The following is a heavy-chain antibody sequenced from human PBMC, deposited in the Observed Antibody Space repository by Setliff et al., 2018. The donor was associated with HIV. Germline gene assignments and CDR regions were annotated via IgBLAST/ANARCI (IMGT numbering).Heavy chain of an antibody. Sequence: GASVKVSCKASGYIFSNYDINWVRQAPGQGLEWLGWMNPDTGSAGSAQRFQGRITLTRNSSINTAYMDLSSLRSEDTAVYYCARGRLAGNNFWNGYDGLDPWGQGTLVTVSS. CDR2: MNPDTGSA. CDR3: ARGRLAGNNFWNGYDGLDP. CDR1: GYIFSNYD. J-gene: IGHJ5*02. V-gene: IGHV1-8*02. D-gene: IGHD3-3*01.